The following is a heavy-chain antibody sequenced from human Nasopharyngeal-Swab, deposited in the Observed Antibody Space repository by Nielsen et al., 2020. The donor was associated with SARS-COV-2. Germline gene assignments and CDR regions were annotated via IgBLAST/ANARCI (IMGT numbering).Heavy chain of an antibody. CDR1: GFTFSSYA. D-gene: IGHD1/OR15-1a*01. CDR3: AEERVEQGAFDI. J-gene: IGHJ3*02. V-gene: IGHV3-23*01. CDR2: ISGSGGST. Sequence: GESLKISCAASGFTFSSYAMNWVRQAPGKGLEWVSGISGSGGSTYYADSVKGRFTISRDNSKNTLYLQMNSLRAEDTAVYYCAEERVEQGAFDIWGQGTMVTVSS.